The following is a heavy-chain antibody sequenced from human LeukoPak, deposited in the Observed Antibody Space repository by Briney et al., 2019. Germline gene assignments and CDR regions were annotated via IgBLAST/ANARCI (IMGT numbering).Heavy chain of an antibody. V-gene: IGHV3-21*01. Sequence: GGSLRLSCAASGFTFSSYSMNWVRQAPGKGLEWVSSISSSSSYIYYADSVKGRFTISRDNAKNSLYLQMNSLRVEDTAVYYCARANRPAGGAFDIWGQGTMVTVSS. D-gene: IGHD1-14*01. CDR3: ARANRPAGGAFDI. CDR2: ISSSSSYI. CDR1: GFTFSSYS. J-gene: IGHJ3*02.